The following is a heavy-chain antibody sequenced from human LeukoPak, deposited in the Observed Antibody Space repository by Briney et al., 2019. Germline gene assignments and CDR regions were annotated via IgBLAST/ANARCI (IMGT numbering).Heavy chain of an antibody. Sequence: PSETLSLTCAVSGGSISSSNWWSWVRQPPGKGLEWIGEIYHSGSTNYNPSLKSRVTISVDKSKNQFSLKLSSVTAADTAVYYCARVKYSGSYSSAFDYWGQGTLVTVSS. CDR2: IYHSGST. CDR1: GGSISSSNW. J-gene: IGHJ4*02. D-gene: IGHD1-26*01. CDR3: ARVKYSGSYSSAFDY. V-gene: IGHV4-4*02.